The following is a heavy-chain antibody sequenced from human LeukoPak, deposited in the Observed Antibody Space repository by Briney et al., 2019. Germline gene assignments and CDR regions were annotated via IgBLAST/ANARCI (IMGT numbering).Heavy chain of an antibody. CDR2: MNPNSGNT. J-gene: IGHJ6*03. CDR3: AGSKPIMSYMDV. Sequence: ASVKVSCKASGYTFTSYDINWVRQAPGQGLEWMGWMNPNSGNTVYAQKFQGRVTITRNTSISTAYMELSSLRSEDTAVYYCAGSKPIMSYMDVWGKGTTVTVSS. V-gene: IGHV1-8*03. CDR1: GYTFTSYD.